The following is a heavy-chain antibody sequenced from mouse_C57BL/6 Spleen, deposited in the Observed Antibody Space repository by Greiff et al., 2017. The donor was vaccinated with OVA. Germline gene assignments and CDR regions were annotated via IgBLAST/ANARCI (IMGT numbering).Heavy chain of an antibody. CDR2: INPYNGGT. Sequence: VQLQQSGPVLVKPGASVKMSCKASGYTFTDYYMNWVKQSHGKSLEWIGVINPYNGGTSYNQKFKGKATLTVDKSSSTAYMELNSLTSEDSAVYYCARSNWDDYYAMDYWGQGTSVTVSS. J-gene: IGHJ4*01. CDR3: ARSNWDDYYAMDY. D-gene: IGHD4-1*01. CDR1: GYTFTDYY. V-gene: IGHV1-19*01.